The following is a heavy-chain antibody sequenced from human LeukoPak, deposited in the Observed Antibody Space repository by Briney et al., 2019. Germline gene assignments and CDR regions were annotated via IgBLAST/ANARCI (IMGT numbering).Heavy chain of an antibody. J-gene: IGHJ6*03. D-gene: IGHD5-18*01. CDR3: AGYVDTALLGYMDV. CDR1: GGSFSSYF. Sequence: PSETLSLTCAVNGGSFSSYFWSWIRQSPGKGLEWIGYIYYSGSTNYNPSLKSRVTISVDTSKNQFSLKLSSVTAADTAVYYCAGYVDTALLGYMDVWGKGTTVTVSS. V-gene: IGHV4-59*01. CDR2: IYYSGST.